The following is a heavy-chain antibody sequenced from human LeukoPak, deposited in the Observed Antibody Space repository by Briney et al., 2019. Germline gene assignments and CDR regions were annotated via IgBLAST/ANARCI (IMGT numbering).Heavy chain of an antibody. CDR2: INPNSGGT. CDR1: GYTFTGYY. V-gene: IGHV1-2*02. J-gene: IGHJ4*02. D-gene: IGHD2-15*01. Sequence: ASVKVSCKASGYTFTGYYMHWVRQAPGQGLEWMGWINPNSGGTNYAQKFQGRVTMTRDTSISTAYMELSSLRSEDTAVYYCARSEGYCSGGSCYLTLDYWGQGTLVTVSS. CDR3: ARSEGYCSGGSCYLTLDY.